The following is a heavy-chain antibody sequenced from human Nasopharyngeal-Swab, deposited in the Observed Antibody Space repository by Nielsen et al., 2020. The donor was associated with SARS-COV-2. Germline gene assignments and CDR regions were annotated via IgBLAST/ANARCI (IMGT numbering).Heavy chain of an antibody. CDR1: GFTFRSYA. J-gene: IGHJ4*02. D-gene: IGHD6-13*01. V-gene: IGHV3-30*03. CDR2: FSYDRSTE. Sequence: GESLQISCAASGFTFRSYAMHWVRQAPGKGLEWVATFSYDRSTEFYADSAKGRFTISRDNSKNTLYLQMNRLRAEGTAVYYCARAGYSSRVGGGNFDYWGQGTLVTASS. CDR3: ARAGYSSRVGGGNFDY.